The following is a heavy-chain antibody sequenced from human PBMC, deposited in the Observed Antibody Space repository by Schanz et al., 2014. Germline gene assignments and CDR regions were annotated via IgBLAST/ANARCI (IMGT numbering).Heavy chain of an antibody. CDR1: GFTFSSYG. J-gene: IGHJ3*02. CDR3: ARDGAGRAPDAFDI. V-gene: IGHV3-33*01. Sequence: QVQLVESGGGVVQPGRSLRLSCAASGFTFSSYGMHWVRQVPGKGLEWVAVVCYDGSKKYYADSVKGRFTTSRDNSKNTMYLQMNSLRAEDTAVYYCARDGAGRAPDAFDIWGQGTMVTVSS. CDR2: VCYDGSKK. D-gene: IGHD1-26*01.